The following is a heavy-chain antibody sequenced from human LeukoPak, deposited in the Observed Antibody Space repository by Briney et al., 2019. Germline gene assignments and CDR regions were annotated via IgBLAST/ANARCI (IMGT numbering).Heavy chain of an antibody. CDR1: GFTFRSNW. D-gene: IGHD2-15*01. CDR2: IDPAGSGQ. J-gene: IGHJ4*02. Sequence: GGSLRLSCAASGFTFRSNWMSWLRQAPGKGLEWVTNIDPAGSGQYYVDSVKGRFTISRDNAKNSLYLQMNSPRAEDTAVYYCARPHCGGGTCYDYWGQGTLVTVS. V-gene: IGHV3-7*03. CDR3: ARPHCGGGTCYDY.